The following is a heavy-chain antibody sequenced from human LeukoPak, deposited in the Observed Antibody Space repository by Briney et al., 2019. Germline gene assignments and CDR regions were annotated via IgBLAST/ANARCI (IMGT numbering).Heavy chain of an antibody. D-gene: IGHD7-27*01. Sequence: GGSLRLSCAASGFTFSSYAMSWVRQAPGKGLEWVSGISGSDGSTYYADSVKGRFTISRDNSKNTLYLQMNSLRAEDTAVYYCAREEGGKLGIDYYFDYWGRGTLVTVSS. V-gene: IGHV3-23*01. CDR3: AREEGGKLGIDYYFDY. CDR2: ISGSDGST. CDR1: GFTFSSYA. J-gene: IGHJ4*02.